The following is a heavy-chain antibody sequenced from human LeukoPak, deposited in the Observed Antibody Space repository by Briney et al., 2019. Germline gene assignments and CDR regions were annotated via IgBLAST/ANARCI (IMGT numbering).Heavy chain of an antibody. V-gene: IGHV4-61*02. CDR3: AREAPRPDY. CDR1: GGSISSGTYY. Sequence: SQTLSLTCTVSGGSISSGTYYWSWFRQPAGKGLEWIGRISTSGSTNYNPSLKSRVTISVDTSKNQFFLKPTSVTATDTAVYYCAREAPRPDYWGQGTLVTVSS. J-gene: IGHJ4*02. CDR2: ISTSGST.